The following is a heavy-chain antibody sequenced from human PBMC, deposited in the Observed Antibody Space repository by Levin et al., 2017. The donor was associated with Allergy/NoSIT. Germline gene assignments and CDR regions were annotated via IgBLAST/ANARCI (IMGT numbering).Heavy chain of an antibody. Sequence: GESLKISCAASGFTFSSHAMHWVRQAPGKGLEWVAVVSYDGNNKYYTDSVKGRFTISRDNFRNTLFLEMNSLRVEDRAVYYCARDSSRGIAVVAAATGDLDYWGQGTLVTVSS. CDR2: VSYDGNNK. D-gene: IGHD2-15*01. V-gene: IGHV3-30*03. CDR1: GFTFSSHA. J-gene: IGHJ4*02. CDR3: ARDSSRGIAVVAAATGDLDY.